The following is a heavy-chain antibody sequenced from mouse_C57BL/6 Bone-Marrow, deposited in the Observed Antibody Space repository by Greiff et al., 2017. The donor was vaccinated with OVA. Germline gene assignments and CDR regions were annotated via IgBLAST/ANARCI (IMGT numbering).Heavy chain of an antibody. V-gene: IGHV1-77*01. CDR3: AREIGNYYGSSYGFAY. Sequence: VQLQQSGAELVKPGASVKISCKASGYTFTDYYINWVKQRPGQGLEWIGKIGPGSGSTYYNEKFKGKATLTADKSSSTAYMQLSSLTSEDSAVYFCAREIGNYYGSSYGFAYWGQGTLVTVSA. J-gene: IGHJ3*01. CDR2: IGPGSGST. CDR1: GYTFTDYY. D-gene: IGHD1-1*01.